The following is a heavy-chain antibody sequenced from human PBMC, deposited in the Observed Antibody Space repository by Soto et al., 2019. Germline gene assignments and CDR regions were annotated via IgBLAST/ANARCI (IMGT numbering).Heavy chain of an antibody. D-gene: IGHD3-3*01. V-gene: IGHV1-2*02. CDR3: ARGGGVGVAGSAAFDM. CDR1: GYPVTAYY. J-gene: IGHJ3*02. CDR2: INPATGAA. Sequence: QLHLVQSGAVVKKPGASVTVSCSASGYPVTAYYMHWVRQAPGRGLEWMGGINPATGAAKYTQTFEGSVTIARESGARTIFMEMSGLPSEDTAVFYCARGGGVGVAGSAAFDMWGQGTLVTVSS.